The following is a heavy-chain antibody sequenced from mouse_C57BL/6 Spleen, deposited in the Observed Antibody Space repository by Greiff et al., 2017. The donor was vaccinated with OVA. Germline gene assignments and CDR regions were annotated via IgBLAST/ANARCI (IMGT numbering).Heavy chain of an antibody. CDR3: ARSYDYGFDY. J-gene: IGHJ2*01. CDR2: IHPNSGST. CDR1: GYTFTSYW. V-gene: IGHV1-64*01. Sequence: QVQLQQSGAELVKPGASVKLSCKASGYTFTSYWMHWVKQRPGQGLEWIGMIHPNSGSTNYNEKFKSKATLTVDKSSSTAYMQLSSLTSEDSALXYCARSYDYGFDYWGQGTTLTVSS. D-gene: IGHD2-4*01.